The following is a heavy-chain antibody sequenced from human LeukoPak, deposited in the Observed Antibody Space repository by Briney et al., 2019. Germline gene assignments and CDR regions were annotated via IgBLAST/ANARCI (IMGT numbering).Heavy chain of an antibody. CDR3: ARDRDDGGFEY. CDR2: MNQDGRVK. CDR1: GFTFSNYW. Sequence: GGSLRLSCAASGFTFSNYWMSWVRQAPEKGLEWVANMNQDGRVKQYVDSMKGRFTISRDNAKNSLYLQMNSLRAEDAAVYYCARDRDDGGFEYWGQGTLVTVFS. J-gene: IGHJ4*02. D-gene: IGHD4-23*01. V-gene: IGHV3-7*01.